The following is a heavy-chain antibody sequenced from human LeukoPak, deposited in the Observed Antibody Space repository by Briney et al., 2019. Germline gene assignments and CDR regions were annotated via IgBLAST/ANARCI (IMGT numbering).Heavy chain of an antibody. CDR1: GYTFTDYY. CDR2: INPNDGDT. J-gene: IGHJ4*02. CDR3: ARANFLYCSNTTCLFDY. V-gene: IGHV1-2*02. D-gene: IGHD2-2*01. Sequence: ASVKVSCKASGYTFTDYYMHWVRQAPGQGFEWMGWINPNDGDTNYAQKFQGRVTMTRDTSISTAHMEVSRLRSDDTAVYYCARANFLYCSNTTCLFDYWGQGTLVTVSS.